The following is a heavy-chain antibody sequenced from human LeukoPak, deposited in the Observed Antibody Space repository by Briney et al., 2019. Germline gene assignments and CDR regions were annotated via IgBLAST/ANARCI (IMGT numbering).Heavy chain of an antibody. D-gene: IGHD2-21*01. CDR1: GYTFTGYY. CDR3: ARDTCGGDCYRFDP. J-gene: IGHJ5*02. V-gene: IGHV1-2*02. Sequence: ASVKVSCKASGYTFTGYYMHWVRQAPGQGLEWMGWINPNSGGTNYAQKFQGRVTMTRDTSISTAYMELSRLRPDDTAVYYCARDTCGGDCYRFDPWGQGTLVTVSS. CDR2: INPNSGGT.